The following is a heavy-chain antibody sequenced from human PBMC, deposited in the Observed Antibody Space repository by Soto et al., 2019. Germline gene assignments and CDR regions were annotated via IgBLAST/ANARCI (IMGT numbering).Heavy chain of an antibody. J-gene: IGHJ5*02. D-gene: IGHD6-13*01. CDR3: ARQLLGGIAAAGTWLDP. V-gene: IGHV4-59*08. CDR2: IYYSGST. Sequence: SETLSLTCTVSGGSISSYYWSWIRQPPGKGLEWIGYIYYSGSTNYNPSLKSRVTISVDTSKNQFSLKLSSVTAADTAVYYCARQLLGGIAAAGTWLDPWGQGTLVTVSS. CDR1: GGSISSYY.